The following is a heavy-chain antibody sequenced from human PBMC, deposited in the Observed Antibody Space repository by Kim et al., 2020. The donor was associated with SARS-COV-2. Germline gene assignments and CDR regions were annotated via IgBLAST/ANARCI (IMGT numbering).Heavy chain of an antibody. Sequence: ASVKVSCKVSGYTLTELSMHWVRQPPGKGLEWMGGFDPEDGETIYAQKFQGRVTMTEDTSTDTAYMELSSLRSEDTAVYYCATAYTTVTTLEDYWGQGTLVTVSS. CDR1: GYTLTELS. CDR3: ATAYTTVTTLEDY. V-gene: IGHV1-24*01. CDR2: FDPEDGET. D-gene: IGHD4-17*01. J-gene: IGHJ4*02.